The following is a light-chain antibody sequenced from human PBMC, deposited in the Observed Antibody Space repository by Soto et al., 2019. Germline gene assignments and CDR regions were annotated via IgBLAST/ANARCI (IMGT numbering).Light chain of an antibody. V-gene: IGKV1-5*01. CDR2: AAS. J-gene: IGKJ4*01. CDR1: ENIFKY. CDR3: QHYHYQSIT. Sequence: DILLIQSPATLSASVGDRITITCRASENIFKYLAWYQQKSGSAPNLLIYAASYLEKGIPSSFSGRGSGTEFTLTIDNLQPNDSATYFCQHYHYQSITFGGGTQVDVK.